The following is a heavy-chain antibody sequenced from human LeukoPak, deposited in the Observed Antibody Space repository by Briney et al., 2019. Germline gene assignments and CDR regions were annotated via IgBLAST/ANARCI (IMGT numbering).Heavy chain of an antibody. Sequence: SVKVSCKASGGTFSSYAISWVRQAPGQGLEWMGGIIPIFGTANYAQKFQGRVTITADESTSTAYMELSSLRSEDTAVYYCAGRYSSSFDYFQHWGQGTLVTVSS. V-gene: IGHV1-69*13. CDR1: GGTFSSYA. CDR2: IIPIFGTA. D-gene: IGHD6-13*01. CDR3: AGRYSSSFDYFQH. J-gene: IGHJ1*01.